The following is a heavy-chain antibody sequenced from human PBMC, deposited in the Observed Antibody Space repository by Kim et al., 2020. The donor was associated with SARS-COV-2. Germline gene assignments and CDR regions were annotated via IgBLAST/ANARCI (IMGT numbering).Heavy chain of an antibody. J-gene: IGHJ5*02. CDR3: TRDGVPNWFDP. V-gene: IGHV1-69*04. Sequence: NYAQRFQGRVSVTAHKSTNTAYMGLTSLRLDDTAVYYCTRDGVPNWFDPWGQGTLVTVSS. D-gene: IGHD3-10*01.